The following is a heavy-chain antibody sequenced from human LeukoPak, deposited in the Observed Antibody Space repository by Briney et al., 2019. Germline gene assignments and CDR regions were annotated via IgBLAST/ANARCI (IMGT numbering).Heavy chain of an antibody. D-gene: IGHD5-18*01. Sequence: PSETLSLTCTVSGGSISCGGYYWSWIRQHPGKGLEWIGYIYYSGSTYYNPSLESRVTISVDTSKNQFSLKLSSVTAADTAVYYCASWGYSYGFDYWGQGTLVTVSS. CDR2: IYYSGST. CDR3: ASWGYSYGFDY. CDR1: GGSISCGGYY. V-gene: IGHV4-31*03. J-gene: IGHJ4*02.